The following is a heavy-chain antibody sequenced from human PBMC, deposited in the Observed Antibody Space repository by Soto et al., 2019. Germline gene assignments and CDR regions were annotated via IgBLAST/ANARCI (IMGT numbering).Heavy chain of an antibody. CDR1: GGSINSSNW. CDR3: AREGRFYVSWSPCYYSYGMDV. Sequence: PSETLSLTCAVSGGSINSSNWWCWVRQPPGKGLEWIGEIYHSGSTNHNPSLKSRVTISVDKSKNQFSLKLSSVTAADTVVYYCAREGRFYVSWSPCYYSYGMDVWGQGTTVTVSS. D-gene: IGHD3-10*01. J-gene: IGHJ6*02. CDR2: IYHSGST. V-gene: IGHV4-4*02.